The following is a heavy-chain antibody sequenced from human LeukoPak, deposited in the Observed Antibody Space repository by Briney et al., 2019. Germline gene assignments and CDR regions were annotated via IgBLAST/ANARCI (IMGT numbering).Heavy chain of an antibody. V-gene: IGHV4-59*12. CDR3: ASEVYYGSGSRSNWFDP. Sequence: SETLSLTCAVYGGSFSGNYWSWIRQPPGKGLEWIGYSYYSGSTYYNPSLKSRVTISVDTSKNQFSLKLSSVTAADTAVYYCASEVYYGSGSRSNWFDPWGQGTLVTVSS. J-gene: IGHJ5*02. D-gene: IGHD3-10*01. CDR2: SYYSGST. CDR1: GGSFSGNY.